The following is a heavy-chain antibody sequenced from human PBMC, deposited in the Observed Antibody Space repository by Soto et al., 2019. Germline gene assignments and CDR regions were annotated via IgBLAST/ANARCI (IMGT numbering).Heavy chain of an antibody. J-gene: IGHJ4*02. Sequence: QVHLVQSGAEGKKPGASVKVSCKASGYTFTSYGITWVRQAPGQGLEWMGWISVHNGNTDYAQKLQGRVIVTRDSSTSTAYMELRSLRSDDTAVYSCARGRYGDYWGQGALVTVSS. CDR3: ARGRYGDY. CDR2: ISVHNGNT. CDR1: GYTFTSYG. D-gene: IGHD1-1*01. V-gene: IGHV1-18*01.